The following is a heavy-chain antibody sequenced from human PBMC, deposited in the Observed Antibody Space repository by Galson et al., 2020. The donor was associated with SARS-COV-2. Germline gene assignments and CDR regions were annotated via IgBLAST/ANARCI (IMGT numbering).Heavy chain of an antibody. D-gene: IGHD1-1*01. Sequence: NSGGSLRLSCAASRFTLSDYGMNWVRQAPGKGLEWVSSISSTSTYIYYAASVKGRFTISRDNAKNSLYLQMNSLRAEDTAVYFCARVKSGSGTTLIDYYYGMDVWGQGTTVAGSS. CDR2: ISSTSTYI. CDR1: RFTLSDYG. CDR3: ARVKSGSGTTLIDYYYGMDV. V-gene: IGHV3-21*01. J-gene: IGHJ6*02.